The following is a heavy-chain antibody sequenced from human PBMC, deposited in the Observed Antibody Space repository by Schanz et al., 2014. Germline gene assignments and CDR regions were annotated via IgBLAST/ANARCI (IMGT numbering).Heavy chain of an antibody. CDR2: ISGSGETT. CDR1: GFSFSGFA. Sequence: VQLEESGGGVVQPGGSLRLSCVASGFSFSGFAVHWVRQAPGKGLEWVSAISGSGETTYYADSVKGRFTISRDNSKNALYLQMNSLRAEDTAVYYCARAYCSGTTCYNWFDSWGQGNLVTVSS. V-gene: IGHV3-23*04. CDR3: ARAYCSGTTCYNWFDS. J-gene: IGHJ5*01. D-gene: IGHD2-2*01.